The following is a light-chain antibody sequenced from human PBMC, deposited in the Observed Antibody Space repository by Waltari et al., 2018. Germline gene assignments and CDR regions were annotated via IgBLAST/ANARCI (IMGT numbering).Light chain of an antibody. V-gene: IGLV2-23*02. J-gene: IGLJ1*01. Sequence: QSALTQPASVSGSTGQSITISCTGSSSDVGGYSLVSWYQQHPGNAPKLMIYAVTKRPSGDSQRVSGSKAGNTASLTISGRQTEDEADYYCCSYAGSTTSSVVFGTGTKVIVL. CDR3: CSYAGSTTSSVV. CDR2: AVT. CDR1: SSDVGGYSL.